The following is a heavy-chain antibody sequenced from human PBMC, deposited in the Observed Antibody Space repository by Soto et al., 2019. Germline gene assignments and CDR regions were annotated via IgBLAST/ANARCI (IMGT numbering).Heavy chain of an antibody. CDR2: INPNSGGT. D-gene: IGHD6-13*01. V-gene: IGHV1-2*04. CDR3: ARGRIAAAGGQYFDY. Sequence: ASVKLSCKASGYTFTNYGVSWVRQAPGQGLEWMGWINPNSGGTNYAQKFQGWVTMTRDTSISTAYMELSRLRSDDTAVYYCARGRIAAAGGQYFDYWGQGTLVTVSS. CDR1: GYTFTNYG. J-gene: IGHJ4*02.